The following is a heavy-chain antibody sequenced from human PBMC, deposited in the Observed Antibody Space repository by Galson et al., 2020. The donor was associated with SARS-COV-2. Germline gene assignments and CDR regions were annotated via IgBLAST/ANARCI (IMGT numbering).Heavy chain of an antibody. J-gene: IGHJ4*02. Sequence: SLKISCAASGFTFDDYAMHWVRQAPGKGLEWVSGISWNSGSIGYADSVKGRFTISRDNAKNSLYLQMNSLRAEDTALYYCAAYSTYYYDSSGYAGGVDYWGQGTLVTVSS. V-gene: IGHV3-9*01. D-gene: IGHD3-22*01. CDR1: GFTFDDYA. CDR3: AAYSTYYYDSSGYAGGVDY. CDR2: ISWNSGSI.